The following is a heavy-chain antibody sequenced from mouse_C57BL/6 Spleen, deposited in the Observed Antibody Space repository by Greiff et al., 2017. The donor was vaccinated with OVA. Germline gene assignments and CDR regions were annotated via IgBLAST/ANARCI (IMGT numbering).Heavy chain of an antibody. V-gene: IGHV1-54*01. CDR1: GYAFTNYL. J-gene: IGHJ3*01. CDR3: ERDGYYVPGWAY. D-gene: IGHD2-3*01. CDR2: INPGSGGT. Sequence: QVQLQQSGAELVRPGTSVKVSCKASGYAFTNYLIEWVQQRPGQGLEWIGVINPGSGGTNYTAMVKGKATLIADKSSSTAYMHLSSLTSEEAAVYFCERDGYYVPGWAYWGQGILVTVS.